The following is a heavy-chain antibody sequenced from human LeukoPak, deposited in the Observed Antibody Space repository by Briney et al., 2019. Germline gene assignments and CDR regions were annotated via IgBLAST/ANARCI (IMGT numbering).Heavy chain of an antibody. CDR2: INHSGST. Sequence: SETLSLTCAVYGGSFSGYCWSWIRQPPGKGLEWIGEINHSGSTNHNPSLKSRVTISVDTSKNQFSLKLSSVTAADTAVYYCARGRDGYNHTFDYWGQGTLVTVSS. CDR3: ARGRDGYNHTFDY. J-gene: IGHJ4*02. CDR1: GGSFSGYC. V-gene: IGHV4-34*01. D-gene: IGHD5-24*01.